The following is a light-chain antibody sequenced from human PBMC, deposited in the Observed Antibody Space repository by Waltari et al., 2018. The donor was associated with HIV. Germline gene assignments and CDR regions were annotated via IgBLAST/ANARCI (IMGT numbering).Light chain of an antibody. CDR2: ENK. V-gene: IGLV1-51*02. Sequence: QSVLTQPPSVSAAPGQKVTISYSGSNSNIGNHYVSWYKRLPETAPKLLIDENKRRPSGIPDRFSGSKPGTPATLEITGLQTVDEAEYYCGTCDSSLSAVFGTGTKVTVL. CDR1: NSNIGNHY. J-gene: IGLJ1*01. CDR3: GTCDSSLSAV.